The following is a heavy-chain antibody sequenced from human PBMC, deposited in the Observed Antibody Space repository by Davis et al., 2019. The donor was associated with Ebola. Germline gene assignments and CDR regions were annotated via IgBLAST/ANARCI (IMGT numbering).Heavy chain of an antibody. D-gene: IGHD3-3*01. CDR3: ARDKGDFWSGYYMHYGMDV. CDR1: GYTFTSYG. CDR2: ISAYNGNT. J-gene: IGHJ6*02. Sequence: ASVKVSCKASGYTFTSYGISWVRQAPGQGLEWMGWISAYNGNTNYAQKLQGRVTMTTDTSTSTAYMELRSLRSDDTAVYYCARDKGDFWSGYYMHYGMDVWGQGTTVTVSS. V-gene: IGHV1-18*01.